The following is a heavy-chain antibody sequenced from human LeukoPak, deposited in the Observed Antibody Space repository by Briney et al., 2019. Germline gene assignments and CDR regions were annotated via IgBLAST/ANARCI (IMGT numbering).Heavy chain of an antibody. CDR1: GFTFSDYY. Sequence: KTGGSLRLSCAASGFTFSDYYMSWIRQAPGKGLEWVSYISSSGSTIYFADSVKGRFTISRDNAKNSLCLQMNSLRAEDTAVYYCAASGRFTYPGGYWGQGTLVTVSS. D-gene: IGHD3-16*01. CDR2: ISSSGSTI. V-gene: IGHV3-11*04. CDR3: AASGRFTYPGGY. J-gene: IGHJ4*02.